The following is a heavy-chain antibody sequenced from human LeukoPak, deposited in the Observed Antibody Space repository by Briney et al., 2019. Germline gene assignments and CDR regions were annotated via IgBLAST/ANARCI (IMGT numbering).Heavy chain of an antibody. CDR3: ARMQTRLFDY. J-gene: IGHJ4*02. CDR2: IYSGGST. Sequence: GGSLRLSCAASGFTVSTNYMSWVRQAPGKGLEWVSVIYSGGSTYYADSVKGRFTISRDNSKNTLYLQMNNLRAEDTAVYYCARMQTRLFDYWGQGTLVTDSS. V-gene: IGHV3-53*01. CDR1: GFTVSTNY.